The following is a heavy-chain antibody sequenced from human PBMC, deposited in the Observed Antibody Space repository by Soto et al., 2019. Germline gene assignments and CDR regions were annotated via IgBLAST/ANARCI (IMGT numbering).Heavy chain of an antibody. CDR1: RYTFTSYD. J-gene: IGHJ6*02. CDR2: ISAYNGNP. V-gene: IGHV1-18*01. CDR3: ARGWFGELLNYYYYYGMDV. Sequence: ASVKVSCKASRYTFTSYDISWVRQAPGQGLEWMGWISAYNGNPNYAQKLQGRVTMTTDTSTSTAYMELRSMRSDDTAVYYCARGWFGELLNYYYYYGMDVWGQGTTVTV. D-gene: IGHD3-10*01.